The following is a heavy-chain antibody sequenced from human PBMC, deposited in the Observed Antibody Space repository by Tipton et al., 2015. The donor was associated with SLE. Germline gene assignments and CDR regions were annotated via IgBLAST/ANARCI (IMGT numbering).Heavy chain of an antibody. CDR3: ARDPLGPPLYWFDP. CDR1: GGSISSSSYY. Sequence: TLSLTCTVSGGSISSSSYYWGWIRLPPGKGLEWIGSIYYSGSTYYNPSPKSRVTISVDTSKNQFSLKLSSVTAADTAVYYCARDPLGPPLYWFDPWGQGTLATVSS. J-gene: IGHJ5*02. V-gene: IGHV4-39*07. CDR2: IYYSGST.